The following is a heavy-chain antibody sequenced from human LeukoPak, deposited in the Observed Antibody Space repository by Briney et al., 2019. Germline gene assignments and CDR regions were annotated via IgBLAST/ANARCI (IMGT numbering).Heavy chain of an antibody. V-gene: IGHV4-34*01. D-gene: IGHD3-3*01. J-gene: IGHJ6*03. CDR1: GGSISSYY. CDR2: INHSGST. CDR3: ARGARTYYDFWSGYSRVDYYYYMDV. Sequence: PSETLSLTCTVSGGSISSYYWSWIRQPPGKGLEWIGEINHSGSTNYNPSLKSRVTISVDTSKNQFSLKLSSVTAADTAVYYCARGARTYYDFWSGYSRVDYYYYMDVWGKGTTVTVSS.